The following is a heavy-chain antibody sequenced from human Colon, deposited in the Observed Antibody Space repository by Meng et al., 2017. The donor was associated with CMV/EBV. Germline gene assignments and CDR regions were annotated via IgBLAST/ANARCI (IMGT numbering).Heavy chain of an antibody. V-gene: IGHV1-2*07. J-gene: IGHJ5*02. D-gene: IGHD1-26*01. CDR1: GYTFTAYS. Sequence: SGYTFTAYSIHWVRQAPGQGLEWMGWVTPNTGGAKYAHKFEGRVNMTTDTSINTAYMALSSLTSDDTAVYYCAREVVGATWFDIWGQGTLVTVSS. CDR2: VTPNTGGA. CDR3: AREVVGATWFDI.